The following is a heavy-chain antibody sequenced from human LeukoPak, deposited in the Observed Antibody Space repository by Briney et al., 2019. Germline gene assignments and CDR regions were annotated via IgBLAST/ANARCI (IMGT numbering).Heavy chain of an antibody. Sequence: ASVKVSCKASGYTFTSYGISWVRQAPGQGLEWMGWISAYNGNTNYAQKLQGRVTMTTDTSTSTAYMELRSPRSDDTAVYYCARVEGYSSSWYSNDYWGQGTLVTVSS. CDR3: ARVEGYSSSWYSNDY. D-gene: IGHD6-13*01. CDR1: GYTFTSYG. V-gene: IGHV1-18*01. CDR2: ISAYNGNT. J-gene: IGHJ4*02.